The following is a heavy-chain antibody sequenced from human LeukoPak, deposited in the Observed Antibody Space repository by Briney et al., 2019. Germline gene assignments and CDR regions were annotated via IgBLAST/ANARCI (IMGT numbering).Heavy chain of an antibody. CDR2: VTSKTDGGTT. J-gene: IGHJ4*02. CDR1: GFTFSNAW. V-gene: IGHV3-15*01. D-gene: IGHD5-18*01. Sequence: GGSLRLSCAVSGFTFSNAWMSWVRQAPGKGLEWVGRVTSKTDGGTTDYAAPVKGRFTISRDDSKNTLYLQMNSLRTEDTAVYYCTTDKLWFSYWGQGTLVTVSS. CDR3: TTDKLWFSY.